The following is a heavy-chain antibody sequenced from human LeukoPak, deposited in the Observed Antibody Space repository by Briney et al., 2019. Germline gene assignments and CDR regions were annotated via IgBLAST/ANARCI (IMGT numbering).Heavy chain of an antibody. CDR2: INHSGST. J-gene: IGHJ4*02. CDR3: ARGEGLFDY. Sequence: SETLSLTCAVYGGSFSGYYWSWIRQPPGKGLEWIGEINHSGSTNYNPSLKSRVTISVDTSKNQFSLKLGSVTAADTAVYYCARGEGLFDYWGQGTLVTVSS. CDR1: GGSFSGYY. V-gene: IGHV4-34*01.